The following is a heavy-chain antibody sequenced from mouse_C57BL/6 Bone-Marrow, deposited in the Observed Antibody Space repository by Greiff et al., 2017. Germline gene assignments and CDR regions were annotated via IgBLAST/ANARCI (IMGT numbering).Heavy chain of an antibody. CDR1: GYSFTGYY. V-gene: IGHV1-42*01. J-gene: IGHJ3*01. CDR2: INPSTGGT. CDR3: ARARYDWFAY. D-gene: IGHD2-12*01. Sequence: VHVKQSGPELVKPGASVKISCKASGYSFTGYYMNWVKQSPEKSLEWIGEINPSTGGTTYNQKFKAKATLTVDKSSSTAYMQLKSLTSEDSAVYYCARARYDWFAYWGQGTLVTVSA.